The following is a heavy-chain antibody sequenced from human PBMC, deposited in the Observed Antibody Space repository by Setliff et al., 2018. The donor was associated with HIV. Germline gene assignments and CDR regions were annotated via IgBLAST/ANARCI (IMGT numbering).Heavy chain of an antibody. Sequence: TGGSLRLSCAACGFTFSSYDMHWVRQAPGKGLEWVASISPDGNRNHCVGSVKGRFTASRDNAKSSLYLQMNSLRAEDTAVYYCARVLLRTNAVYGVVSNWFDPWGQGTLVTVSS. CDR1: GFTFSSYD. V-gene: IGHV3-7*03. CDR3: ARVLLRTNAVYGVVSNWFDP. CDR2: ISPDGNRN. J-gene: IGHJ5*02. D-gene: IGHD2-8*01.